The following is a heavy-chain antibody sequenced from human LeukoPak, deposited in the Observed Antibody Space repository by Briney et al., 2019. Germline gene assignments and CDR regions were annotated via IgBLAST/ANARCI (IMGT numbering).Heavy chain of an antibody. CDR1: GFTFSSYA. CDR3: AKGSRGYSGYYLDY. D-gene: IGHD5-12*01. CDR2: ISGSGGST. V-gene: IGHV3-23*01. J-gene: IGHJ4*02. Sequence: GGSLRLSCAASGFTFSSYAMSWVRQAPGKGLEWVSAISGSGGSTYYADSVRGRFTLSRDNSENTLYLQMSSLRAEDTAVYYCAKGSRGYSGYYLDYWGQGTLITVSS.